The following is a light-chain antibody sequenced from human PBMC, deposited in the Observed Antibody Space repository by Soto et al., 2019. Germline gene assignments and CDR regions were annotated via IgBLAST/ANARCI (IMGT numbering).Light chain of an antibody. J-gene: IGKJ1*01. Sequence: EIVLTQSPGTLSLSPGERAILSCRDSQSVSSSFLAWYQQKPGQAPRLLIYGASSRAAGIPDRFSGSGSGTDFTLTISRLEPEDFAVYYCQQYGNSPWTFGQGTKVEIK. CDR1: QSVSSSF. V-gene: IGKV3-20*01. CDR3: QQYGNSPWT. CDR2: GAS.